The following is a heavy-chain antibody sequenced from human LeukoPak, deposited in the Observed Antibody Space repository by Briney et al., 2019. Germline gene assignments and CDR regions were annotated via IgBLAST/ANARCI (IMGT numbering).Heavy chain of an antibody. V-gene: IGHV1-2*02. CDR2: ISPNSGGT. Sequence: ASVKVSCKASGYTFTGYYMHWVRQAPGQGLEWMGWISPNSGGTNYAQKFQGRVTMTRDTSISTAYMELSRLRSDDTAVYYCARNGYYDILTGYYNHNWFDPWGQGTLVTVSS. CDR3: ARNGYYDILTGYYNHNWFDP. CDR1: GYTFTGYY. J-gene: IGHJ5*02. D-gene: IGHD3-9*01.